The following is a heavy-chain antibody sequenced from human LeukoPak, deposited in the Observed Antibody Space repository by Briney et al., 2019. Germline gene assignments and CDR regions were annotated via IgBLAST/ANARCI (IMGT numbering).Heavy chain of an antibody. CDR3: ASSYGDAYFDY. CDR2: IYYSGST. CDR1: GGSITSYY. J-gene: IGHJ4*02. V-gene: IGHV4-59*01. D-gene: IGHD4-17*01. Sequence: SETLSLTCTVSGGSITSYYWSWIRQPPGQGLEWIGYIYYSGSTNYNPSLKSRVTISVDTSKNQFSLKLSSVTAADTAVYYCASSYGDAYFDYWGQGTLVTVSS.